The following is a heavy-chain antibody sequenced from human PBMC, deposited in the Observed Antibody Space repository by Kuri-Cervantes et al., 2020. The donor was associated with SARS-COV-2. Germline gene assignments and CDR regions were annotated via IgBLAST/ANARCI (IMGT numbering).Heavy chain of an antibody. CDR3: ARYATVATSPHFDN. CDR1: GDSMNNGAYS. CDR2: IYHSGST. Sequence: LRLSCAVSGDSMNNGAYSWSWIRQPPGKGLEWIGYIYHSGSTYYNPSHKSRLTISLDRSKNQFFLKLGSVTAADTAVYYCARYATVATSPHFDNWGQGTLVTVSS. J-gene: IGHJ4*02. V-gene: IGHV4-30-2*01. D-gene: IGHD4-17*01.